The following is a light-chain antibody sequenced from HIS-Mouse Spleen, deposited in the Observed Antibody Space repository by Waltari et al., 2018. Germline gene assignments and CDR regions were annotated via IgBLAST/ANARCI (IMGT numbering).Light chain of an antibody. CDR3: QQSYSTPRT. J-gene: IGKJ1*01. CDR1: QSISSY. Sequence: DIQMTQSPSSLSASVGARVTITCRESQSISSYLNWYQQKPGKAPKLLIYAASSLQSGVPSRFSGSGSGTDFTLTISSLQPEDFATYYCQQSYSTPRTFGQGTKVEIK. CDR2: AAS. V-gene: IGKV1-39*01.